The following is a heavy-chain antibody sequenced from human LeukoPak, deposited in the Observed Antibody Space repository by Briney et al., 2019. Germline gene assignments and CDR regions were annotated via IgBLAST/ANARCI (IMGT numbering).Heavy chain of an antibody. V-gene: IGHV4-4*07. Sequence: ASETLSLTCTVSGGSISSYYWSWIRQPAGKGLECIGRIYTSGSTNYNPSPKSRVTMSVDTSKNQFSLKLSSVTAADTAVYYCARDSYYYDSSGSMGDYWGQGTLVTVSS. CDR3: ARDSYYYDSSGSMGDY. J-gene: IGHJ4*02. CDR2: IYTSGST. CDR1: GGSISSYY. D-gene: IGHD3-22*01.